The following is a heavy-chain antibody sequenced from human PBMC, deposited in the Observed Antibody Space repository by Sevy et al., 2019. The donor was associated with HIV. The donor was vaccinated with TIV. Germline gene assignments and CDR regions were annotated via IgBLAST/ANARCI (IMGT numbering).Heavy chain of an antibody. Sequence: GGSLRLSCAASGFTFSSYEMNWVRQAPGKGLEGVSYISSSGSLIYYADSVKGRFTISRDNAKNSLYLQMNSLRAEDTAVYYWAGGVVIGTTFDYWGQGTLVTVSS. V-gene: IGHV3-48*03. J-gene: IGHJ4*02. CDR1: GFTFSSYE. CDR3: AGGVVIGTTFDY. CDR2: ISSSGSLI. D-gene: IGHD3-22*01.